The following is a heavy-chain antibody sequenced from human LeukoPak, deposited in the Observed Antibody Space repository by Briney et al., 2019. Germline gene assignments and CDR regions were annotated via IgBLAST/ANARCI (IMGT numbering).Heavy chain of an antibody. CDR2: ISGSGDKT. J-gene: IGHJ4*02. V-gene: IGHV3-23*01. D-gene: IGHD2-8*02. Sequence: GGSLRLSCEASGFGFSHTAMNWVRQAPGKGPELASFISGSGDKTHYTDSVKGRFTISRDNTNNTLYLQMNSLRAEDTTIYYCAKAWSYYFDHWGRGTLVTVSS. CDR3: AKAWSYYFDH. CDR1: GFGFSHTA.